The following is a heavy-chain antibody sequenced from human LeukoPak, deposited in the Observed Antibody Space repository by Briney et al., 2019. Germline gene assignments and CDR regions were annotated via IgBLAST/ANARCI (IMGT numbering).Heavy chain of an antibody. CDR2: ISSSSSYI. D-gene: IGHD6-19*01. J-gene: IGHJ3*02. CDR1: GFTFSSYS. CDR3: ARVVRGWPLLDAFDI. Sequence: GGSLRLSCAASGFTFSSYSMTWVRQAPGKGLEWVSSISSSSSYIYYADSVKGRFTISRDNAKNSLYLQMNSLRAEDTAVYYCARVVRGWPLLDAFDIWGQGTMVTVSS. V-gene: IGHV3-21*01.